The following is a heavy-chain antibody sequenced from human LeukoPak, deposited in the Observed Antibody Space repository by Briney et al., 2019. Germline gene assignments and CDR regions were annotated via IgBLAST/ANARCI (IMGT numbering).Heavy chain of an antibody. Sequence: ASVKASCKASGYTFTSYGISWVRQAPGQGLEWMGWISAYNGNTNYAQKLQGRVTMTTDTSTSTAYMELRSLRSDDTAVYYCARARVYCSGGSCHWGDAFDIWGQGTMVTVSS. CDR3: ARARVYCSGGSCHWGDAFDI. D-gene: IGHD2-15*01. CDR1: GYTFTSYG. CDR2: ISAYNGNT. V-gene: IGHV1-18*01. J-gene: IGHJ3*02.